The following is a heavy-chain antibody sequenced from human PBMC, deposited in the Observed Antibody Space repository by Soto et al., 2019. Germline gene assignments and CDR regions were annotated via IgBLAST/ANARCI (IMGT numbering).Heavy chain of an antibody. CDR1: GFTLSTYA. J-gene: IGHJ4*02. V-gene: IGHV3-30-3*01. CDR2: ISYDGSRT. CDR3: GREQNSGYYRTADY. Sequence: QVQVVESGGGVVQPGRSLRLSCAASGFTLSTYAMHWVRQAPGKGLEWLAVISYDGSRTHYAGSMEGRFTISRDTSNNTLYLHRTSLRTEDTAVYFCGREQNSGYYRTADYWGQGTLVTVSS. D-gene: IGHD3-22*01.